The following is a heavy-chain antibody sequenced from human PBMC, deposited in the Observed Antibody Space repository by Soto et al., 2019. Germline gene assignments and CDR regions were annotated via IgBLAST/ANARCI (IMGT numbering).Heavy chain of an antibody. V-gene: IGHV3-74*01. CDR1: GFTFSSYW. D-gene: IGHD3-3*01. CDR2: INSDGSST. Sequence: TGGSLRLSCAASGFTFSSYWMHWVRQAPGKGLVWVSRINSDGSSTSYADSVKGRFTISRDNAKNTLYLQMNSLRAEDTAVYYCARNMNYYDFWSGYRTNFVPVDYWGQGTLVTVSS. J-gene: IGHJ4*02. CDR3: ARNMNYYDFWSGYRTNFVPVDY.